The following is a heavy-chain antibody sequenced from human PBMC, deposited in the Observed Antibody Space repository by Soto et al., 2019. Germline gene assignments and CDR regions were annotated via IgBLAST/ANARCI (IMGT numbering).Heavy chain of an antibody. D-gene: IGHD3-3*01. J-gene: IGHJ5*02. CDR3: AADLYYDFWSGPGWFDP. Sequence: SVKVSCKASGFTLTSSAVQWVRQARGQRLEWIGWIVVGSGNTNYAQKFQERVTITRDMSTSTAYMELSSLRSEDTAVYYCAADLYYDFWSGPGWFDPWGQGTLVTVSS. CDR2: IVVGSGNT. V-gene: IGHV1-58*01. CDR1: GFTLTSSA.